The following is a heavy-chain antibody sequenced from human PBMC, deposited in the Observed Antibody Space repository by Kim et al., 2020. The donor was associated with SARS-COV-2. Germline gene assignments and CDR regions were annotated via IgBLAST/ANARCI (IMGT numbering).Heavy chain of an antibody. CDR3: LGGFYFDY. CDR1: GHFFTRDS. V-gene: IGHV1-3*01. Sequence: ASVKISCKTSGHFFTRDSIHWVRQAPGQGLEWMGGIDCGNGNTIYSQKFQGRVTFTTDTSASTAYMELSLLRSEDSAVYYCLGGFYFDYWGQGTLVTVSS. J-gene: IGHJ4*02. CDR2: IDCGNGNT. D-gene: IGHD3-16*01.